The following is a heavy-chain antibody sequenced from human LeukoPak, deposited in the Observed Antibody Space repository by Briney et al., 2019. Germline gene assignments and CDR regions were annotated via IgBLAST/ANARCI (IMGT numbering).Heavy chain of an antibody. Sequence: GGSLRLSCAASGFSFSIYWMSWIRQTPGKGLEYVANIESNGGDKYYVDSVKGRFTISRDNAKNSLYLQMNSLRAEDTAVYYCARRAGAHSHPYDYWGQGTLVTVSS. D-gene: IGHD4/OR15-4a*01. J-gene: IGHJ4*02. CDR3: ARRAGAHSHPYDY. CDR1: GFSFSIYW. CDR2: IESNGGDK. V-gene: IGHV3-7*03.